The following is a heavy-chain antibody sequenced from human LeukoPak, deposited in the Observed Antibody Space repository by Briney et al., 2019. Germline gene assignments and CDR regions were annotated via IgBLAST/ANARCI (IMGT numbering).Heavy chain of an antibody. D-gene: IGHD1-26*01. Sequence: GASVNVSCKASGYSLTSDGIGWERQAPGQGLEWIGWISGLIGNTNYAQTLAGRASLTTDTPTSTVYMELRSLRSDDTAVYYCAFSSYYLQGNYYYMDVWGKGTTVTVAS. CDR2: ISGLIGNT. CDR3: AFSSYYLQGNYYYMDV. CDR1: GYSLTSDG. V-gene: IGHV1-18*01. J-gene: IGHJ6*03.